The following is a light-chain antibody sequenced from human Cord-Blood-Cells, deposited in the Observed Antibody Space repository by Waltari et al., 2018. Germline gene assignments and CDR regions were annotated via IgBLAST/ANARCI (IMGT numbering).Light chain of an antibody. CDR1: LSVSSSY. CDR2: GAS. J-gene: IGKJ4*01. Sequence: IVLTHSPGPLSLSPGARATLSCRASLSVSSSYLAWYQQKPGQAPRLLVYGASSRATGIPDRFSGSGSGTDFTLTISRLEPEDFAVYYCQQYGSSPFGGGTKVEIK. V-gene: IGKV3-20*01. CDR3: QQYGSSP.